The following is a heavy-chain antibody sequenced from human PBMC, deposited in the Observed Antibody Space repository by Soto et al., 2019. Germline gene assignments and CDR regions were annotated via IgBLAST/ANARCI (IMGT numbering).Heavy chain of an antibody. D-gene: IGHD6-6*01. V-gene: IGHV3-23*01. Sequence: EVQLLESGGGLVQPGESLRLSCAASGFTFSSYAMSWVRQAPEKGLEWVSVISGSDDSTYYADSVKGRFTISRHNSKNTLYLQMNSMRAEDTAVYYCAKRSSSSTFDYWGQGTLVTVSS. CDR3: AKRSSSSTFDY. CDR2: ISGSDDST. CDR1: GFTFSSYA. J-gene: IGHJ4*02.